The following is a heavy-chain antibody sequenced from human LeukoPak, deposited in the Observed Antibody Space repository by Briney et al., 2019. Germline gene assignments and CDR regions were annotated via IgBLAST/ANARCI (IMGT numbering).Heavy chain of an antibody. CDR1: GYKFTTYW. Sequence: GESLKISCKGSGYKFTTYWIGWVRQMPGKGLEWMGIIYPGDYDTRYSPSFQGQVTISADRSISTAYLQWSSLKASDTAMYYCARRIDKGNDYWGQGTLVTVSS. CDR2: IYPGDYDT. V-gene: IGHV5-51*01. J-gene: IGHJ4*02. CDR3: ARRIDKGNDY. D-gene: IGHD2-15*01.